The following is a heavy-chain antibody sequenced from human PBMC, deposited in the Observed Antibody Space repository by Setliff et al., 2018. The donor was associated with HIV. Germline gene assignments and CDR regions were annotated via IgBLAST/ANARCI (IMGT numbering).Heavy chain of an antibody. Sequence: PSATLSLTCAVSGGSISSNWWSWVRQSPGEGLEWIGEIYHSGSTHYNPSLQSRVTISVDRSKSQFSLKLNSVTAADTAVYYCGGNGYYSIDYWGQGTLVTVSS. CDR1: GGSISSNW. J-gene: IGHJ4*02. D-gene: IGHD3-22*01. CDR3: GGNGYYSIDY. CDR2: IYHSGST. V-gene: IGHV4-4*02.